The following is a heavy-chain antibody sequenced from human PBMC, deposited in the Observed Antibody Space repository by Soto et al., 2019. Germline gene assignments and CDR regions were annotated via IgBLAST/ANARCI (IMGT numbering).Heavy chain of an antibody. Sequence: PGGSLRLSCAASGFAFSTYAMTWVRQAPGKGLEWVSVISGSGGSSYHAASVKGRFTISRDNSKNTLFLQMNGLRAEDPAVYYCAKVTKRAAAGRYEYYKYGMDVWGQGTTVTVSS. D-gene: IGHD6-13*01. CDR1: GFAFSTYA. V-gene: IGHV3-23*01. CDR2: ISGSGGSS. CDR3: AKVTKRAAAGRYEYYKYGMDV. J-gene: IGHJ6*02.